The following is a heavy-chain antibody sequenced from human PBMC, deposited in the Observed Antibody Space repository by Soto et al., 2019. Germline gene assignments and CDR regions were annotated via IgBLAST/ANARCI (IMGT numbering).Heavy chain of an antibody. CDR1: CDSITRGAYY. CDR3: ARQGFGALHGLVDV. V-gene: IGHV4-31*03. D-gene: IGHD3-10*01. Sequence: TSETLSLTCTVSCDSITRGAYYWTWIRQHPGKGLEWIGYISNTGRTNYNPSLKSRLSISLDTSKSQFSLKLTSVTAADTAVYYCARQGFGALHGLVDVWGQGTTVTVSS. J-gene: IGHJ6*02. CDR2: ISNTGRT.